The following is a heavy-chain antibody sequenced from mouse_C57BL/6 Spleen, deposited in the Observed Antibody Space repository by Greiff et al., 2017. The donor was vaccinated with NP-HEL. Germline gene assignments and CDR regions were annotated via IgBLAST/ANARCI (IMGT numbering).Heavy chain of an antibody. CDR2: FLAGSGST. CDR1: GYTFTGYW. Sequence: VQLQQSGAELMKPGASVKLSCKATGYTFTGYWIEWVKQRPGHGLEWIGEFLAGSGSTNYNAKFKGTATFTADTSSNTAYMQLSSLTTEDSAIYYCARSELTGTGAYWGQGTLVTVSA. CDR3: ARSELTGTGAY. V-gene: IGHV1-9*01. J-gene: IGHJ3*01. D-gene: IGHD4-1*01.